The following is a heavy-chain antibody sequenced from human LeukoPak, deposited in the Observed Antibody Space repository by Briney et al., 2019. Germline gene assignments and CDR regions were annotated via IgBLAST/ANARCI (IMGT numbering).Heavy chain of an antibody. CDR1: GYTFISYG. V-gene: IGHV1-18*01. D-gene: IGHD3-22*01. CDR3: AREGYYYDSSGSTPFDY. CDR2: ISDHNGDT. J-gene: IGHJ4*02. Sequence: ASMKVSCKASGYTFISYGISWVRQAPGQGLEWMGWISDHNGDTNYAQKLQGRVTMTTHTSTSTAYTELRSMRSDDTAVYYCAREGYYYDSSGSTPFDYWGQGTLVTVSS.